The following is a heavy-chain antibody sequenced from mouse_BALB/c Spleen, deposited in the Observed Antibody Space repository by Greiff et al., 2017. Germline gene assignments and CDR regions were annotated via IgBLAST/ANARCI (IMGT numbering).Heavy chain of an antibody. V-gene: IGHV1-54*01. CDR3: YGNSPGFAY. J-gene: IGHJ2*01. Sequence: QVQLQQSGAELVRPGTSVKVSCKASGYAFTNYLIEWVKQRPGQGLEWIGVINPGSGGTNYNEKFKGKATLTADKSSSTAYMQLSSLTSDDSAVYFCYGNSPGFAYWGQGTTLTVSS. CDR2: INPGSGGT. CDR1: GYAFTNYL. D-gene: IGHD1-1*01.